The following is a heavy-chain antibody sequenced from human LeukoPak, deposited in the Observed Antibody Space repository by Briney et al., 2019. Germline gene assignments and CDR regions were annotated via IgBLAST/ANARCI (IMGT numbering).Heavy chain of an antibody. CDR3: ARDRDSGSYCDY. J-gene: IGHJ4*02. V-gene: IGHV3-30*04. D-gene: IGHD1-26*01. Sequence: GRSLRLSCAASGFTFSSYAMHWVRQAPGKGLEWVAVISYDGSNKYYADSVKGRFTISRDNSKNTLYLQMNSLRAEDTAVYYCARDRDSGSYCDYWGQRTLVTVSS. CDR1: GFTFSSYA. CDR2: ISYDGSNK.